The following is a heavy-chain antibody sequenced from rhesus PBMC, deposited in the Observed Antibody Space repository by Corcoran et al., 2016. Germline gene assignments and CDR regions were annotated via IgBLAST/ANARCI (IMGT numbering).Heavy chain of an antibody. Sequence: EVQLVQSEAEVKKPGASVKIPCKASGYTFTDYYLHWVRQAPGKGLEGLGRGDPEDGEADDAQKFQDRVTITRDTSTDTAYMELSSLRSEDTAVYYCATRSPPAAALDYWGQGVLVTVSS. V-gene: IGHV1-111*01. CDR3: ATRSPPAAALDY. CDR1: GYTFTDYY. J-gene: IGHJ4*01. D-gene: IGHD6-13*01. CDR2: GDPEDGEA.